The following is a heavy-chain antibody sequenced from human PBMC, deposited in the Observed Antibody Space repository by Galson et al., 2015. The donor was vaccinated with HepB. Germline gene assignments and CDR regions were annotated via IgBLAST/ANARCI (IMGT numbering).Heavy chain of an antibody. CDR3: ARWTSYLIES. CDR2: INPGGSEK. Sequence: SLRLSCAASGFTFSGSWMSWVRQAPGKGLEWLAVINPGGSEKYYADSVKGRFTISRDNAKNSLYIQLNTLRAEDTAMYYCARWTSYLIESWGQGTLVTVSS. D-gene: IGHD3/OR15-3a*01. V-gene: IGHV3-7*03. CDR1: GFTFSGSW. J-gene: IGHJ4*02.